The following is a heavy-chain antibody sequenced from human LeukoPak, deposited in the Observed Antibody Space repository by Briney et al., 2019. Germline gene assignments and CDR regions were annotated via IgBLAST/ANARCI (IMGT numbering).Heavy chain of an antibody. Sequence: AASVKVSCKASGYTFTSYYMHWVRQAPGQGLEWVGIINPSGGRTSYAQKFQGRVTMTGDTSTSTVFMELSSLRSEDTAVYYCARLLGYSYGLSYFDYWGQGTLVTVSS. J-gene: IGHJ4*02. CDR1: GYTFTSYY. CDR2: INPSGGRT. D-gene: IGHD5-18*01. V-gene: IGHV1-46*01. CDR3: ARLLGYSYGLSYFDY.